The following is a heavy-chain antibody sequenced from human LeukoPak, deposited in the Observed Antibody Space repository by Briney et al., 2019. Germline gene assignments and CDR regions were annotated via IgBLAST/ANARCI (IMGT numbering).Heavy chain of an antibody. CDR2: ISYDGSNK. J-gene: IGHJ4*02. D-gene: IGHD3-10*01. CDR3: AKDRLSLWFGESH. V-gene: IGHV3-30*18. CDR1: GFTFSSYG. Sequence: PGGSLRLSCAASGFTFSSYGMHWVRQAPGKGLEWVAVISYDGSNKYYADSVKGRFTISRDNSKNTLYLQMNSLRAEDTAVYYCAKDRLSLWFGESHWGQGTLVTVSS.